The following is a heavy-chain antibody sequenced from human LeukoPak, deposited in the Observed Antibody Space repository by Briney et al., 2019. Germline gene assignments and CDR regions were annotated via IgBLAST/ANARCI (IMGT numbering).Heavy chain of an antibody. CDR2: ISSSSRTI. CDR1: GFTFSSYS. J-gene: IGHJ4*02. CDR3: ARGGGSGRYGLPFDS. V-gene: IGHV3-48*02. Sequence: GGSLRLSCAASGFTFSSYSMNWVRQAPGRGLEWVSYISSSSRTIYYADSVKGRFTISRDNSKNTLYLQMNSLTDEDTAVYYCARGGGSGRYGLPFDSWGQGTLVTVSS. D-gene: IGHD6-13*01.